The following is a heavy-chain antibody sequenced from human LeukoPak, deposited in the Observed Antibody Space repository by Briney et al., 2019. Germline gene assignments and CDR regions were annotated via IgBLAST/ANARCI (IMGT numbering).Heavy chain of an antibody. V-gene: IGHV4-59*08. CDR2: IYYSGST. J-gene: IGHJ4*02. D-gene: IGHD6-13*01. CDR1: GGSISSYY. Sequence: PSETLSLTCTVPGGSISSYYWSWIRQPPGKGLEWIGYIYYSGSTNYNPSLKSRVTISVDTSKNQFSLKLSSVTAADTAVYYCARHKYSSDYWGQGTLVTVSS. CDR3: ARHKYSSDY.